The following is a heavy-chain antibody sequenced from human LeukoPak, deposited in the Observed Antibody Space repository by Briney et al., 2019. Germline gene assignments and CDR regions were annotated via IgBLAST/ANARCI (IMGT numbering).Heavy chain of an antibody. CDR3: ARAGHYDFWSGHGPDYYYYYMDV. CDR1: GYTFTSYD. Sequence: GASVKVSCKASGYTFTSYDINWVRQATGQGLEWMGWMNPNSGNTGYAQKFQGRVTITRNTSISTAYMELSSLRSEDTAVYYCARAGHYDFWSGHGPDYYYYYMDVWGKGTTVTVSS. CDR2: MNPNSGNT. V-gene: IGHV1-8*03. J-gene: IGHJ6*03. D-gene: IGHD3-3*01.